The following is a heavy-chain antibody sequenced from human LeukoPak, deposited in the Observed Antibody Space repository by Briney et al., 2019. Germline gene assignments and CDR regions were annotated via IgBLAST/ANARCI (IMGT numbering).Heavy chain of an antibody. CDR2: IYSGGST. CDR1: GFTVSSSY. V-gene: IGHV3-53*01. D-gene: IGHD6-6*01. CDR3: ARGREVYDAYFDY. Sequence: GGSLRLSCAASGFTVSSSYVSWVRQAPGKGLEWVSVIYSGGSTYYADSVKGRFTISRDNSKNTLYLQMNSLRAEDTAVYFCARGREVYDAYFDYWGQGTLVTVSS. J-gene: IGHJ4*02.